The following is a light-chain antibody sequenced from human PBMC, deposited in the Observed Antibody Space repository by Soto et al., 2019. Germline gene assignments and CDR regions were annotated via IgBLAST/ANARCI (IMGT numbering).Light chain of an antibody. CDR3: QQSYTSPLT. CDR1: QSITYY. CDR2: AAS. V-gene: IGKV1-39*01. J-gene: IGKJ1*01. Sequence: DIQMTQSPSSLSASVGDRVTITCRASQSITYYLNWYQQKPGKAPNLLIYAASSLQGGVPSRFSDSGSGTDFTLTITSLQPEDFATYYCQQSYTSPLTFGQGTKVDIK.